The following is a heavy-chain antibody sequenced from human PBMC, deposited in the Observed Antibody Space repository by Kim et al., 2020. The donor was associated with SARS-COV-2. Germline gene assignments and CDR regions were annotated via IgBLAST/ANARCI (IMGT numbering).Heavy chain of an antibody. CDR1: GFTFDDYT. CDR3: AKDLTSVAGNLYYYYYYGMDV. J-gene: IGHJ6*02. CDR2: ISWDGGST. Sequence: GGSLRLSCAASGFTFDDYTMHWVRQAPGKGLEWVSLISWDGGSTYYADSVKGRFTISRDNSKNSLYLQMNSLRTEDTALYYCAKDLTSVAGNLYYYYYYGMDVWGQGTTVTVSS. V-gene: IGHV3-43*01. D-gene: IGHD6-19*01.